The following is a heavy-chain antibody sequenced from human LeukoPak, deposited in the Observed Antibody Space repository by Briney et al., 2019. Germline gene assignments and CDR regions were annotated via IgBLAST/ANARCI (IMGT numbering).Heavy chain of an antibody. CDR2: IYYSGST. J-gene: IGHJ5*02. D-gene: IGHD3-22*01. CDR3: AILADYYDSSGYGWFDP. Sequence: SQTLSLTCTVSGGSISSGGYYLSWIRQHPGKGLEWIGYIYYSGSTYYNPSLKSRVTISVDTSKNQFSLKLSSVTAADTAVYYCAILADYYDSSGYGWFDPWGQGTLVTVSS. V-gene: IGHV4-31*03. CDR1: GGSISSGGYY.